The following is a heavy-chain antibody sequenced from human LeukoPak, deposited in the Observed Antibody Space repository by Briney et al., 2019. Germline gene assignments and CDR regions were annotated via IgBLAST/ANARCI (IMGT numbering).Heavy chain of an antibody. CDR2: VNHNGNT. CDR3: AGEFIGRLGWFDP. J-gene: IGHJ5*02. V-gene: IGHV4-39*02. D-gene: IGHD7-27*01. Sequence: PSETLSLTCTVSGDSISNSSYFWGWIRQPPGKGLEWIGSVNHNGNTYYKPSLKSRATMSIDTSKNQFSLRLRSVTAADTAVYYCAGEFIGRLGWFDPWGHGTLVTVSS. CDR1: GDSISNSSYF.